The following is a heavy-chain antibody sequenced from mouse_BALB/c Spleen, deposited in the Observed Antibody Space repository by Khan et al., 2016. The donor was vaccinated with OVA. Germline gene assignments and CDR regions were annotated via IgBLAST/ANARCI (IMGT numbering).Heavy chain of an antibody. CDR1: GFTFSSYS. CDR3: ADHLTGSFAY. D-gene: IGHD4-1*01. CDR2: ISSGGDYT. J-gene: IGHJ3*01. V-gene: IGHV5-6*02. Sequence: DVMLVESGGDLVKPGGSLKLSCAASGFTFSSYSMSWVRQTPDKRLEWVASISSGGDYTYYPDSVKGRFPISRDNAKNTLYLQMSDLKPEDTAMYYCADHLTGSFAYWGQGTLVTVSA.